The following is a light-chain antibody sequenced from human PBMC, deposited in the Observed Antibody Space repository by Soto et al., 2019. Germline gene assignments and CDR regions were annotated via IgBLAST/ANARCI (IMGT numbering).Light chain of an antibody. CDR3: HHYGYGADT. J-gene: IGKJ2*01. CDR1: ESVRNNS. V-gene: IGKV3-20*01. CDR2: GAS. Sequence: LILTQSPGTLSLSPGERATLSCRASESVRNNSLAWYQQHPGQAPRLLIFGASSRATGIPDRFTGTGSGADSSLTISRLEPDDSAVYFCHHYGYGADTFGQGTKLEI.